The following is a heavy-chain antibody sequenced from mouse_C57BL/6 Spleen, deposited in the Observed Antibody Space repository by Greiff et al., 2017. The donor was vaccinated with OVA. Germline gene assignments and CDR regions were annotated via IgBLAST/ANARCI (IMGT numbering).Heavy chain of an antibody. CDR1: GFSLTSYG. V-gene: IGHV2-2*01. J-gene: IGHJ3*01. D-gene: IGHD1-1*01. CDR3: ARMGYGSSSRFAY. CDR2: IWSGGST. Sequence: VQRVESGPGLVQPSQSLSITCTVSGFSLTSYGVHWVRQSPGKGLEWLGVIWSGGSTDYNAAFISRLSISKDNSKSQVFFKMNSLQADDTAIYYCARMGYGSSSRFAYWGQGTLVTVSA.